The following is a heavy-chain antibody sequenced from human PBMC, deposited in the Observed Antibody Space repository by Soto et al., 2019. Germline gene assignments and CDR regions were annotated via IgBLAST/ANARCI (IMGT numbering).Heavy chain of an antibody. V-gene: IGHV1-46*01. CDR3: ARDIGIAAAVYYFDY. J-gene: IGHJ4*02. Sequence: ASVKVSCKASGYTFTSYYMHWVRQAPGQGLEWMGIINPSGGSTSYAQKFQGRVTMTRDTSTSTVYMELSSLRSEDTAVYYCARDIGIAAAVYYFDYWGQGTLVTVSS. CDR2: INPSGGST. CDR1: GYTFTSYY. D-gene: IGHD6-13*01.